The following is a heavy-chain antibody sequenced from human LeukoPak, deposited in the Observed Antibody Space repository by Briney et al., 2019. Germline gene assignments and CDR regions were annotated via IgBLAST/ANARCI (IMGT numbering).Heavy chain of an antibody. V-gene: IGHV4-39*07. CDR2: IYYSGST. Sequence: SETLSLTCTVSGGSISSSSYYWGWIRQPPGKGLEWIGSIYYSGSTNYNPSLKSRVTISVDTSKNQFSLKLSSVTAADTAVYYCARDSSSWYGYYYYGMDVWGQGTTVTVSS. CDR3: ARDSSSWYGYYYYGMDV. CDR1: GGSISSSSYY. J-gene: IGHJ6*02. D-gene: IGHD6-13*01.